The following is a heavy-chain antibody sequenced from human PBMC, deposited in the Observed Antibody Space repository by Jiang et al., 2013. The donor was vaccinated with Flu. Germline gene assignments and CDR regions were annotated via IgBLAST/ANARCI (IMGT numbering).Heavy chain of an antibody. V-gene: IGHV1-69*06. CDR1: GGTFSSYA. Sequence: ASGGTFSSYAISWVRQAPGQGLEWMGGIIPIFGTANYAQKFQGRVTITADKSTNTAYMELSSLRSEDTAVYYCAGHPYGDSSNAFDIWGQGTMVTVSS. J-gene: IGHJ3*02. CDR3: AGHPYGDSSNAFDI. CDR2: IIPIFGTA. D-gene: IGHD2/OR15-2a*01.